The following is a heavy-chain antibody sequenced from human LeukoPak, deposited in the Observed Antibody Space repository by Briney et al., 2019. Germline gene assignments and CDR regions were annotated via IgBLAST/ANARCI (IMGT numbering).Heavy chain of an antibody. CDR3: ARETDIVVVVAAHPGAFDI. D-gene: IGHD2-15*01. J-gene: IGHJ3*02. Sequence: SVKVSCKASGGTFSSYTISWVRQAPGQGLEWMGRIIPILGIANYVQKFQGRVTITADKSTSTACMELSSLRSEDTAVYYCARETDIVVVVAAHPGAFDIWGQGTMVTVSS. CDR2: IIPILGIA. V-gene: IGHV1-69*04. CDR1: GGTFSSYT.